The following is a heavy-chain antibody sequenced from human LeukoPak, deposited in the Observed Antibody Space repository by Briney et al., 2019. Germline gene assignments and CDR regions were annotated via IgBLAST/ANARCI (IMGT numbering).Heavy chain of an antibody. CDR1: GFIFSNAW. CDR2: IKTKTDGGTT. D-gene: IGHD5-12*01. Sequence: GGSLRLSCAASGFIFSNAWMSWVRQAPGKGLEWVGRIKTKTDGGTTDYAAPVKGRFTVSRDDSKNTLYLQMNSLKTEDTAVYYCARDVRWLRFVFDHWGQGIPVTVSS. J-gene: IGHJ4*02. V-gene: IGHV3-15*01. CDR3: ARDVRWLRFVFDH.